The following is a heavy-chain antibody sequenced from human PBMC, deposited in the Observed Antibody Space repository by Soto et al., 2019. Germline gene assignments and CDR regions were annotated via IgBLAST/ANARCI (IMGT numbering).Heavy chain of an antibody. CDR1: GFTFSSYA. CDR3: AKDQGYNWNDHAI. D-gene: IGHD1-20*01. V-gene: IGHV3-23*01. CDR2: ISGSGGST. J-gene: IGHJ4*02. Sequence: PVGSLRLSCAASGFTFSSYAMSWVRQAPGKGLEWVSAISGSGGSTFYADSVKGRFTISRDNSKNTLYLQMNSLRAEDTAVYYCAKDQGYNWNDHAIWGQGTLVTVSS.